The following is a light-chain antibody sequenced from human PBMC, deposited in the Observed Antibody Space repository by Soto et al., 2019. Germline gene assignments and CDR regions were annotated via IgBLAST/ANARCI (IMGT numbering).Light chain of an antibody. J-gene: IGKJ5*01. CDR3: QQYNNWPPIT. Sequence: ETVMTQSPATLSVSPGERATLSCRASQSVSSNLAWYQQKPGQAPRLLIYGASTRATGIPARFSGSGSGTEFTLSISSLQSEDFAVYYYQQYNNWPPITFGQGTRLEIK. V-gene: IGKV3-15*01. CDR2: GAS. CDR1: QSVSSN.